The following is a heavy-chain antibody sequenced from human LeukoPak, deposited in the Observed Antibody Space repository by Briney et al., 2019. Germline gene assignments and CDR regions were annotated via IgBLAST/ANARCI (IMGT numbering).Heavy chain of an antibody. J-gene: IGHJ4*02. D-gene: IGHD4-17*01. Sequence: GGSLRVFCAASGFTFNSYGMHWVRQAPGKELEGVAVITYDGTNKYYADSVKGRFTISRDNYKNTLYQQVNSLRAEDTAVYYCAKGAQGTVTTGRNYWGQGTLVTVSS. CDR1: GFTFNSYG. V-gene: IGHV3-30*18. CDR3: AKGAQGTVTTGRNY. CDR2: ITYDGTNK.